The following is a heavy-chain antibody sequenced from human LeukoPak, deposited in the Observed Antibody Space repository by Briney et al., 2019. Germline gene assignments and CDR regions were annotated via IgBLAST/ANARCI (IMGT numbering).Heavy chain of an antibody. J-gene: IGHJ1*01. D-gene: IGHD3-22*01. CDR1: GFTFSSYE. Sequence: GGSLRLSCAASGFTFSSYEMNWVRQAPGKGLEWVSYISSSGSTIYYADSVKGRFTISRDNAKNSLYLQMNSLRAEDTAVYYCASDSSGNGYFQHWGQGTLVTVSS. V-gene: IGHV3-48*03. CDR2: ISSSGSTI. CDR3: ASDSSGNGYFQH.